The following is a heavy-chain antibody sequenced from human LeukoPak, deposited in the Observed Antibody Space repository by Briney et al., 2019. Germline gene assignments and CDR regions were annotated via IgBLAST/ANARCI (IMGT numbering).Heavy chain of an antibody. D-gene: IGHD3-22*01. CDR2: IIHSGST. CDR3: ARHVYYDGTVYHFDY. J-gene: IGHJ4*02. V-gene: IGHV4-34*12. CDR1: GGSFSGYY. Sequence: SETLSLTCAVYGGSFSGYYWSWIRQPPGKGLEWNGEIIHSGSTNYNPSPKSRVTISVDTSKNQFSLNLSSVTAADTAVYYCARHVYYDGTVYHFDYWGQGTLVTVSS.